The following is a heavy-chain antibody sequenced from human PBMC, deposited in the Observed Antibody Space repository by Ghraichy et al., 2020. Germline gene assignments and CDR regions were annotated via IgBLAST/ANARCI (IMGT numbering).Heavy chain of an antibody. Sequence: GGSLRLSCAASGFTFDDYTMHWVRQAPGKGLEWVSLISWDGGSTYYADSVKGRFTISRDNSKNSLYLQMNSLRTEDTALYYCAKDSSGDSSGYSHDAFDIWGQGTMVTVSS. D-gene: IGHD3-22*01. CDR3: AKDSSGDSSGYSHDAFDI. V-gene: IGHV3-43*01. CDR2: ISWDGGST. J-gene: IGHJ3*02. CDR1: GFTFDDYT.